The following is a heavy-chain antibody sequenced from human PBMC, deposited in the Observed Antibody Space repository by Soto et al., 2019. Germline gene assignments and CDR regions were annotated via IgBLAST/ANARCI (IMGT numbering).Heavy chain of an antibody. D-gene: IGHD3-10*01. J-gene: IGHJ5*02. Sequence: QVQLVQSGAEVRKPGSSVKVSCKASGGTFSSYTVNWVRQAPGHGLEWMGSIIPMSGFAHYAEKFQGKVTITADKSSNTVYMELSSLRIEDTAVFYCATTVVRGANWFDPWGQGTRVTVSS. V-gene: IGHV1-69*02. CDR3: ATTVVRGANWFDP. CDR2: IIPMSGFA. CDR1: GGTFSSYT.